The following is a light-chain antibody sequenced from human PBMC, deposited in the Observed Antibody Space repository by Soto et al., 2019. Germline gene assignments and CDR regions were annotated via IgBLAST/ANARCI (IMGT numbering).Light chain of an antibody. V-gene: IGKV3-15*01. CDR1: QSVSSN. J-gene: IGKJ3*01. CDR3: QQYNKWPLFT. CDR2: GAS. Sequence: EIVMMQSPVTLSVSPGERATLSCRASQSVSSNLAWYQQRPGQAPRLLIYGASTRATGIPARFSGSGSGTEFTLTISSLQSEDFAVYYCQQYNKWPLFTFGPGTRVDFK.